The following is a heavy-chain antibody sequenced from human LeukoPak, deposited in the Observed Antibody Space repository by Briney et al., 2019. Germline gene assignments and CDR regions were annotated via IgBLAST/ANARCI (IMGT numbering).Heavy chain of an antibody. D-gene: IGHD5-12*01. CDR2: ISGSSSHI. CDR3: ARDPYSGYDLQAFDY. Sequence: GGSLRLSCAASGFTFSSYNLNWVRQAPGKGLEWVSSISGSSSHIYYADSVKGRFTISRDNAKNSLYLQMNSLRVEDTAVYYCARDPYSGYDLQAFDYWGQGTLVTVSS. CDR1: GFTFSSYN. J-gene: IGHJ4*02. V-gene: IGHV3-21*01.